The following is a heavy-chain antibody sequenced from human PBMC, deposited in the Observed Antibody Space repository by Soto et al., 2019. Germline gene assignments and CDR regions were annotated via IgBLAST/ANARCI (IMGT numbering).Heavy chain of an antibody. CDR3: ARGYYDSSGYYYGALDI. Sequence: QVQLVQSGAEVKKPGASVKVSCKASGYSFISYDISWVRQATGQGLEWMGWMNPNSGNPGYATKFQGRVTMSRQSAKSTVYMELSSLRFDDTAMYYCARGYYDSSGYYYGALDIWGEGTMVTVSS. V-gene: IGHV1-8*01. CDR1: GYSFISYD. J-gene: IGHJ3*02. CDR2: MNPNSGNP. D-gene: IGHD3-22*01.